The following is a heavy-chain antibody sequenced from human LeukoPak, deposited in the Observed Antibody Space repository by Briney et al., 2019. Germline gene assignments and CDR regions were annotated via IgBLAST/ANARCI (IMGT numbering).Heavy chain of an antibody. CDR2: ISSSSSYI. Sequence: GGSLRLSCAASGFTFSSYSMNWVRQAPGKGLEWVSSISSSSSYIYYADSVKGRFTISRDNAKNSLYLQMNSLRAEDTAVYCCAREGISIAARGLFDYWGQGTLVTVSS. CDR1: GFTFSSYS. V-gene: IGHV3-21*01. D-gene: IGHD6-6*01. J-gene: IGHJ4*02. CDR3: AREGISIAARGLFDY.